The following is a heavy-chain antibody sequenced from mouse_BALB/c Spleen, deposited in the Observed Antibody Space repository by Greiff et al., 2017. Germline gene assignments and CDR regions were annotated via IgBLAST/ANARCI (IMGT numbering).Heavy chain of an antibody. CDR3: ARDDYVDYAMDY. V-gene: IGHV5-6-5*01. D-gene: IGHD2-4*01. CDR1: GFTFSSYA. Sequence: EVHLVESGGGLVKPGGSLKLSCAASGFTFSSYAMSWVRQTPEKRLEWVASISSGGSTYYPDSVKGRFTISRDNARNILYLQMSSLRSEDTAMYYCARDDYVDYAMDYWGQGTSVTVSS. CDR2: ISSGGST. J-gene: IGHJ4*01.